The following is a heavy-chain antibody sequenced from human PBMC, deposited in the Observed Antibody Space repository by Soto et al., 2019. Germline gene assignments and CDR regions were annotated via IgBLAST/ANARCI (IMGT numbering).Heavy chain of an antibody. V-gene: IGHV3-30-3*01. D-gene: IGHD3-10*01. CDR1: GFTFSSYA. CDR2: ISYDGSNK. J-gene: IGHJ4*02. CDR3: ARGSYYYGSGSVFDY. Sequence: VQLVESGGGVVQPGRSLRLSCAASGFTFSSYAMHWVRQAPGKGLEWVAVISYDGSNKYYADSVKGRFTISRDNSKNTLYLQMNSLRAEDTAVYYCARGSYYYGSGSVFDYWGQGTLVTVSS.